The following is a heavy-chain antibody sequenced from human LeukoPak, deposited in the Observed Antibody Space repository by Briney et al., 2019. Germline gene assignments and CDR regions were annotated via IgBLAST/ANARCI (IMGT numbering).Heavy chain of an antibody. J-gene: IGHJ4*02. CDR2: INWNGGST. CDR1: GFTFDDHG. Sequence: GGSLRLSCAASGFTFDDHGMSWVRQAPGKGLEWVSGINWNGGSTRYADSVKGRFTISRDNAKNSLYLQMNSLRAEDTALYYCARRYSCSSKGFDYWGQGTLVTVSS. V-gene: IGHV3-20*04. D-gene: IGHD6-6*01. CDR3: ARRYSCSSKGFDY.